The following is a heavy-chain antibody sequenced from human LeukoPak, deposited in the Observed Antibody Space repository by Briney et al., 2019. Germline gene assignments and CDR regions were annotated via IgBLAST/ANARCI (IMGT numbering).Heavy chain of an antibody. CDR2: TDSSGGST. CDR1: GFTFSSYA. V-gene: IGHV3-64D*06. D-gene: IGHD6-6*01. CDR3: VKRSMTSKSNYYYDF. Sequence: GSLRLSCSASGFTFSSYAMHWVSQAPGKGLEYVSSTDSSGGSTYYAESVKGRFTISRDNSKNTLYLQMSSLRAEDTAVYYCVKRSMTSKSNYYYDFWGQGALVTVSS. J-gene: IGHJ4*02.